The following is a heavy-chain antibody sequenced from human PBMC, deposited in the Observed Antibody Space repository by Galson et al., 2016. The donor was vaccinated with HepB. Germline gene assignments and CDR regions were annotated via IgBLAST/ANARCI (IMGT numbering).Heavy chain of an antibody. CDR3: ARESLYCSGGNCYSPLGDY. V-gene: IGHV1-18*04. Sequence: SVKVSCKAPGYTFINYGISWVRRAPGQGLEWMGWISVDIGNTNYAQKLQDRVTMTTDTSTSTAYMELRSLRSDDTAVYYCARESLYCSGGNCYSPLGDYWGQGTLVTVSS. J-gene: IGHJ4*02. CDR2: ISVDIGNT. D-gene: IGHD2-15*01. CDR1: GYTFINYG.